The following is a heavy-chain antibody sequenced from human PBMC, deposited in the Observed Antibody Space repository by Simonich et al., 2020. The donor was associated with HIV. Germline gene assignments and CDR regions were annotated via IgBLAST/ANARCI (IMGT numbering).Heavy chain of an antibody. Sequence: QVQLQQWGAGLLKPSETLSLTCAVYGGSFSNYYWSWIRQPPGKGLEWIGENNHSESTNYNPSLKSRVTISVHTSKKQFSLKVTSVTAADTAVYYCAGDSSAYYYHYWGQGTLVTVSS. D-gene: IGHD3-22*01. CDR2: NNHSEST. V-gene: IGHV4-34*01. CDR1: GGSFSNYY. J-gene: IGHJ4*02. CDR3: AGDSSAYYYHY.